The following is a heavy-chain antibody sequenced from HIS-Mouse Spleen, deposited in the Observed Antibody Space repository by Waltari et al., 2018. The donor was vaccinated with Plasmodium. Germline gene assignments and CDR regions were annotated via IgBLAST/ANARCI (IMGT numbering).Heavy chain of an antibody. V-gene: IGHV3-30*18. CDR2: ISYDGSNK. D-gene: IGHD3-16*01. CDR1: GLPFSRYG. Sequence: QVQLVESGVGVVQPGRSLGLSCAASGLPFSRYGMHWVRQAPGKGLEWVAVISYDGSNKYYADSVKGRFTISRDNSKNTLYLQMNSLRAEDTAVYYCAKAQGVINFDYWGQGTLVTVSS. J-gene: IGHJ4*02. CDR3: AKAQGVINFDY.